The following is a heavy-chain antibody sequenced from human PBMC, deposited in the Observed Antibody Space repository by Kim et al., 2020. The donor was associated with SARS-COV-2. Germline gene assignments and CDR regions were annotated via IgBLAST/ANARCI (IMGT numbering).Heavy chain of an antibody. D-gene: IGHD6-13*01. V-gene: IGHV4-34*01. J-gene: IGHJ5*01. CDR2: INHSGST. Sequence: SETLSLTCAVYGGSFSGYYWSWIRQPPGKGLEWIGEINHSGSTNYNPSLKSRVTISVDTSTNQYSLTLSSVTAADTAAYYCARGTGYSSSWYGARNWFDS. CDR1: GGSFSGYY. CDR3: ARGTGYSSSWYGARNWFDS.